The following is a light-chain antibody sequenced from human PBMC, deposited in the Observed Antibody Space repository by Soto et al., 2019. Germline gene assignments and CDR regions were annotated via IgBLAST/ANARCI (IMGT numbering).Light chain of an antibody. CDR3: SSYAGSNIHYV. Sequence: QSALTQPPSASGSPGQSVTISCTGASSDVGGYNYVSWYQQHPGKAPKLMIYEVSKRPSGVPDRFSGSKSGNTVSLSVSGLQAEDEADYYCSSYAGSNIHYVFGTGTKLTVL. CDR2: EVS. V-gene: IGLV2-8*01. CDR1: SSDVGGYNY. J-gene: IGLJ1*01.